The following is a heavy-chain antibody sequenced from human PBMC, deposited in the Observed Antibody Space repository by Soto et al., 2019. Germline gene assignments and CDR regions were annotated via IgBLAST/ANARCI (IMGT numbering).Heavy chain of an antibody. D-gene: IGHD7-27*01. CDR3: TRANWYSEY. CDR1: GGSIRNHY. CDR2: NYYKGNT. V-gene: IGHV4-59*11. J-gene: IGHJ4*02. Sequence: QVQLQESGPGLVKPSETLSLTCSVSGGSIRNHYWSWIQQPPGKGLEWIGYNYYKGNTNYNPSIKSRVTMSVDTSRNQISLQLTTVTAADPAVYYCTRANWYSEYWRQGTLVTVSS.